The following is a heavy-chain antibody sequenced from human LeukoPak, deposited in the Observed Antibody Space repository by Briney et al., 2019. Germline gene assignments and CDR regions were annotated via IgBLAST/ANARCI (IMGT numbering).Heavy chain of an antibody. CDR2: IYYSGTT. Sequence: SETLSLTCTVSGASVSGKFWSWIRHSPGNGLEWIGLIYYSGTTKFNPSLEGRVAMSVDTSNNQFSLSLDSVTTADTAVYFCVGGGDWLPEYWGHGTQVIVSS. V-gene: IGHV4-59*02. CDR1: GASVSGKF. J-gene: IGHJ4*01. D-gene: IGHD3/OR15-3a*01. CDR3: VGGGDWLPEY.